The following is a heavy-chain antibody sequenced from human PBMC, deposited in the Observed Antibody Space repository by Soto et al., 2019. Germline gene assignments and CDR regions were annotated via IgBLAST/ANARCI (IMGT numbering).Heavy chain of an antibody. D-gene: IGHD5-18*01. CDR2: ISYDGDNN. V-gene: IGHV3-30*18. CDR3: AKDKDTAMSLAGYGMDV. CDR1: GFTFSSYG. J-gene: IGHJ6*01. Sequence: GGSLRLSCAASGFTFSSYGMHWVRQAPDKGLEWVAVISYDGDNNYYVDSVKGRFTISRDNSKSTLYLQMNSLRTEDTAVYYCAKDKDTAMSLAGYGMDVWGQGTTVTVSS.